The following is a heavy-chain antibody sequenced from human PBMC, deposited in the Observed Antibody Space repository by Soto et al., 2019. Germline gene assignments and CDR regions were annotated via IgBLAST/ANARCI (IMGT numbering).Heavy chain of an antibody. J-gene: IGHJ5*02. D-gene: IGHD3-9*01. CDR1: GYTFTSYY. CDR2: INPSGGST. V-gene: IGHV1-46*01. Sequence: EXSVKVSFNASGYTFTSYYMHLLRQAPGQGLEWMGIINPSGGSTSYAQKFQGRVTMTRDTSTSTVYMELSSLRSEDTAVYYCAREVRYFDWSPSRNWFDPWGQGTLVTVSS. CDR3: AREVRYFDWSPSRNWFDP.